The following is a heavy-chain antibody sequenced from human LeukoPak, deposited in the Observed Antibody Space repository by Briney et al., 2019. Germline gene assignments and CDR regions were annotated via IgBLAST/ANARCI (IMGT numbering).Heavy chain of an antibody. CDR2: IKQDGSDK. V-gene: IGHV3-7*03. D-gene: IGHD6-13*01. Sequence: AGGPLRLFCEASGFTFSTSWLTWVRQAPRMGREWVANIKQDGSDKYYMDSVKCPFTISRENAKNSLYLQMNSLRAEDTAVYYCAKDSGWFRFDYWGQGTLVTVSS. CDR3: AKDSGWFRFDY. CDR1: GFTFSTSW. J-gene: IGHJ4*02.